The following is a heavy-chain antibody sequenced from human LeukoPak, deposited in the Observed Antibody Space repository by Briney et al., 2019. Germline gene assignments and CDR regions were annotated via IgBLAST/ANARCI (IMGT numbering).Heavy chain of an antibody. CDR2: IISIFGTA. Sequence: AASVKVSCKASGGTFSSYAISWVRQAPGQGLEWMGGIISIFGTANYAQKFQGRVTITADESTSTAYMELSSLRSEDTAVYYCASCDCYSNYLFWYFDYWGQGTLVTVSS. CDR3: ASCDCYSNYLFWYFDY. D-gene: IGHD4-11*01. V-gene: IGHV1-69*13. CDR1: GGTFSSYA. J-gene: IGHJ4*02.